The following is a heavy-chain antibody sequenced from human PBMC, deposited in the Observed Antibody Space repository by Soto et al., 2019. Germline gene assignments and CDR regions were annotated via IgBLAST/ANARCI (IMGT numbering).Heavy chain of an antibody. V-gene: IGHV3-30*18. D-gene: IGHD3-10*01. J-gene: IGHJ6*02. CDR1: GFTFSSYG. CDR3: AKDQLLWFGELLCGMDV. Sequence: QVQLVESGGGVVQPGRSLRLSCAASGFTFSSYGMHWVRQAPGKGLEWVAVISYDGSNKYYADSVKGRFTISRDNSKNTLYLQMNSLRAEDTAVYYCAKDQLLWFGELLCGMDVWGQGTTVTVSS. CDR2: ISYDGSNK.